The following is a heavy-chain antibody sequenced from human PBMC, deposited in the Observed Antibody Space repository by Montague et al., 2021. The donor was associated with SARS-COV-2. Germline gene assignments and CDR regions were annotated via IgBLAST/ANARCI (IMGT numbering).Heavy chain of an antibody. D-gene: IGHD3-10*01. J-gene: IGHJ6*02. CDR2: MYYSGST. Sequence: SETLSLTCTVSGGSISSSNYYWGWIRQPPGKGLEWIGYMYYSGSTYYNPSLKSRVTISIDTSKIQFSLKLSSVTAADTAVYYCARDDIVLQGVTKGMDVWGQGTTVTVSS. CDR3: ARDDIVLQGVTKGMDV. V-gene: IGHV4-39*07. CDR1: GGSISSSNYY.